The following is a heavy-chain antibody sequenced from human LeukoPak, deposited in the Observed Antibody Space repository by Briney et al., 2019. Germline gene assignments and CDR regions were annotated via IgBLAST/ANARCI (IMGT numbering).Heavy chain of an antibody. V-gene: IGHV1-69*04. CDR1: GGTFSSYA. J-gene: IGHJ6*02. Sequence: GASVKVSCKASGGTFSSYAISWVRQAPGQGLEWMGRIIPILGIANYAQKFQGRVTITADKSTSTAYMELSSLRSDDTAVYYCAREGSYYGMDVWGQGTTVTVSS. CDR3: AREGSYYGMDV. CDR2: IIPILGIA.